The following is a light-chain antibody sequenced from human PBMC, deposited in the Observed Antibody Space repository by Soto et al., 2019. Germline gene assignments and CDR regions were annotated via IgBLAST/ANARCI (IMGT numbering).Light chain of an antibody. Sequence: DIQMTQSPSSLSASVGDRVTITFRASQSMSSYLNWYQQKPGKAPKLLIYAASSLQSGVPSRLSGSGSGTYFTLTISSLQPEDFAPYYCQQSYSTPLTFGPGTKVDIK. CDR1: QSMSSY. CDR2: AAS. CDR3: QQSYSTPLT. J-gene: IGKJ3*01. V-gene: IGKV1-39*01.